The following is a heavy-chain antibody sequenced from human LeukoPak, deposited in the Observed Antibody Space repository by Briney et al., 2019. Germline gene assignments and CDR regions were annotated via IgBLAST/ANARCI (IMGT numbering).Heavy chain of an antibody. Sequence: ASVKVSCKASGYTFTSYAKNWVRQAPGQGLEWMGWINTNTGNPTYAQGFTGRFVFSLDTSVTTAYLQISSLEVEDTAVYYCARDHGSQRYWFDPWGQGTLVTVSS. V-gene: IGHV7-4-1*02. CDR2: INTNTGNP. CDR3: ARDHGSQRYWFDP. D-gene: IGHD1-26*01. CDR1: GYTFTSYA. J-gene: IGHJ5*02.